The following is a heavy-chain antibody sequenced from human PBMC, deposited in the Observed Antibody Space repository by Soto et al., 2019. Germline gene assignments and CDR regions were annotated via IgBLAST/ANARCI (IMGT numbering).Heavy chain of an antibody. CDR2: IYYSGST. Sequence: SETLSLTCAVSGGSISSGGYSWSWIRQPPGKGLEWIGYIYYSGSTYYNPSLKSRVTISVDRSKNQFSLKLSSVTAADTAVYYCARRYSSSLDFWGQGTLVTVSS. D-gene: IGHD6-13*01. CDR3: ARRYSSSLDF. CDR1: GGSISSGGYS. V-gene: IGHV4-30-2*01. J-gene: IGHJ4*02.